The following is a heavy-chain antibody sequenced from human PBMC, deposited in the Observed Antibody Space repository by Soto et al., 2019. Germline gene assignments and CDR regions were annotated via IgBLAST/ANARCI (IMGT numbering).Heavy chain of an antibody. J-gene: IGHJ5*02. D-gene: IGHD5-12*01. CDR2: ISTYSGDT. CDR1: GYTFFTYD. Sequence: QVHRVQSGVEVKTPGASVKVSCQASGYTFFTYDISWVRQAPGQGLEWMGWISTYSGDTKYAQKFQGRVTMTTGTSTTTAYLELRSLRSDDTAVYYCARHHGPTTSENWCDPWGQGTLVTVSS. V-gene: IGHV1-18*01. CDR3: ARHHGPTTSENWCDP.